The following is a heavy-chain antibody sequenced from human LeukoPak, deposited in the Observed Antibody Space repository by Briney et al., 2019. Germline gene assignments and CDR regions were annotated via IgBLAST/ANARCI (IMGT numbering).Heavy chain of an antibody. CDR2: TYYTSNWHN. CDR3: ARSYSSGWYGIDV. J-gene: IGHJ6*02. CDR1: GDSVSSNTAA. Sequence: SQTLSLTCAISGDSVSSNTAAWNWIRQSPSRGLEWLGRTYYTSNWHNDYAVSLKSRISINPDTSKNQFSLQLNSVTPEDTAIYYCARSYSSGWYGIDVWGQGTKVTVSS. V-gene: IGHV6-1*01. D-gene: IGHD6-19*01.